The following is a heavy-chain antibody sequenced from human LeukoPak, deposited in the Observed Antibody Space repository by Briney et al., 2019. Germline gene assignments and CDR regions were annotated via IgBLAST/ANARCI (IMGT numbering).Heavy chain of an antibody. V-gene: IGHV5-51*01. D-gene: IGHD4-11*01. J-gene: IGHJ4*02. CDR3: ARAGYSNAWYGVDY. CDR2: IYPGDSDT. CDR1: GYSFTNYW. Sequence: GEALKISCRASGYSFTNYWIGWVRQMRGKRLEFMGIIYPGDSDTRYSPSFQGQVTISADKSINTAYLQWNSLKASDTAKYYCARAGYSNAWYGVDYWGQGTLVTVTS.